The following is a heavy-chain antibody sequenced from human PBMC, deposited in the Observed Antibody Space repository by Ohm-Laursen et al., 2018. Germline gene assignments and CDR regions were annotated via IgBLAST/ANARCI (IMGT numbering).Heavy chain of an antibody. CDR1: GDSINSSY. V-gene: IGHV4-59*12. CDR2: ISNSGNT. Sequence: SETLSLTCTVSGDSINSSYWSWIRQPPGKGLEWIGFISNSGNTNYNPSLKSRVTISVDTSKNQFSLKLSSVTAADTAVYYCASAYDSSGYYFFDYWGQGTLVTVSS. D-gene: IGHD3-22*01. J-gene: IGHJ4*02. CDR3: ASAYDSSGYYFFDY.